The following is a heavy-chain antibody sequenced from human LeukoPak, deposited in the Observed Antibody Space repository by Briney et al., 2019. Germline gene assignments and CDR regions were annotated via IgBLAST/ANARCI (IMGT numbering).Heavy chain of an antibody. V-gene: IGHV4-59*11. Sequence: MPSETLSLTCAVSDGSFSSHYWTWIRQPPGKGLEWIGYISYIGSTNYNPSLKSRVTISIDTSKNQFSLKLTSVTAADTAVYYCARDLVTVTKGFDIWGQGTMVSVSS. D-gene: IGHD4-17*01. CDR1: DGSFSSHY. CDR2: ISYIGST. CDR3: ARDLVTVTKGFDI. J-gene: IGHJ3*02.